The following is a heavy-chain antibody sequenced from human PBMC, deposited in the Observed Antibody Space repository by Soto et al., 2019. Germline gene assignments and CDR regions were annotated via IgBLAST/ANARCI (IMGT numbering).Heavy chain of an antibody. D-gene: IGHD3-10*01. V-gene: IGHV1-69*08. Sequence: QVQLVQSGPEVKKPGSSLKVSCETSGGSSAIYTITWVRQAPGQGLQWMGRIVPILRLTNYAQDFQGRLTIPADTSTTTAHMELSSLTSEDTAVYYCATEKFGAGRVGISTWGQGTLVTVSS. J-gene: IGHJ5*02. CDR1: GGSSAIYT. CDR3: ATEKFGAGRVGIST. CDR2: IVPILRLT.